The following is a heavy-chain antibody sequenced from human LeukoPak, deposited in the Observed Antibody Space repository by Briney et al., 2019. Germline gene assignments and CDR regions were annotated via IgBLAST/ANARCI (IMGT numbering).Heavy chain of an antibody. Sequence: PSETLSLTCTVSGGSISNDYWSWIRQSPGKRLEWIWYIHYSGATNYSPSLNSRVTISVDTSKNEFSLKLSSVTAADTALYYCATLRGASTVVFDSWGQGALVTVSS. CDR1: GGSISNDY. CDR2: IHYSGAT. J-gene: IGHJ4*02. V-gene: IGHV4-59*08. CDR3: ATLRGASTVVFDS. D-gene: IGHD2-8*02.